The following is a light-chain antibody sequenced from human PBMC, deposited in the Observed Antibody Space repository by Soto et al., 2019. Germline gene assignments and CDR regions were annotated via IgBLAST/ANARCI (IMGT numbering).Light chain of an antibody. Sequence: QSALTQPASVSGSPGQSITISCTGTSSDVGGYNYVSWYQQLPGKAPKPMIFEVSNRPSGVSNRFSGSKSGITASLTISGLQADDEAEYFCISYKTDDTFLFGTGTQLTVL. CDR2: EVS. CDR3: ISYKTDDTFL. J-gene: IGLJ7*01. V-gene: IGLV2-14*01. CDR1: SSDVGGYNY.